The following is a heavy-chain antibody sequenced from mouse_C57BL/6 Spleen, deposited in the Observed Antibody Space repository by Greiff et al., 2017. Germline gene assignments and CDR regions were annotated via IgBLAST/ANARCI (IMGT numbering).Heavy chain of an antibody. D-gene: IGHD2-5*01. V-gene: IGHV1-4*01. J-gene: IGHJ3*01. CDR2: INPSSGYT. CDR1: GYTFTSYT. CDR3: ARLDSNLAWFAY. Sequence: LVESGAELARPGASVKMSCKASGYTFTSYTMHWVKQRPGQGLEWIGYINPSSGYTKYNQKFKDKATLTADKSSSTAYMQLSSLTSEDSAVYYCARLDSNLAWFAYWGQGTLVTVSA.